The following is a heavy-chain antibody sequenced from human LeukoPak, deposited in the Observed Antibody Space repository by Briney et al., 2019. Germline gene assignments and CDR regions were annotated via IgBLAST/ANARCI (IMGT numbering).Heavy chain of an antibody. V-gene: IGHV4-34*01. D-gene: IGHD3-10*01. CDR1: GGSFSGYY. CDR3: ARLRITMVRGYNWFDP. Sequence: WETLSLTCAVYGGSFSGYYWSWIRQPPGKGLEWIGEINHSGSTNYNPSLKSRVTISVDTSKNQFSLKLSSVTAADTAVYYCARLRITMVRGYNWFDPWGQGTLVTVSS. J-gene: IGHJ5*02. CDR2: INHSGST.